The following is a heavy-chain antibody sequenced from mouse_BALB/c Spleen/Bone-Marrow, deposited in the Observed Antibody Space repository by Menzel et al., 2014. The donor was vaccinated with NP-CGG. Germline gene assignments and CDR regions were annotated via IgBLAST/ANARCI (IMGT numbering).Heavy chain of an antibody. D-gene: IGHD2-13*01. V-gene: IGHV1S34*01. CDR1: GFSFTNYY. J-gene: IGHJ1*01. CDR2: ISCYNGAT. CDR3: ERSDGDCLCCYFDV. Sequence: LVKAGASVKISCKTSGFSFTNYYIHWVKQSHGKRLEWFAYISCYNGATSYNQKFKGKATFTVDTSSSTAYMQLNMLTSEDSEVYYYERSDGDCLCCYFDVWGAGTTVTVSA.